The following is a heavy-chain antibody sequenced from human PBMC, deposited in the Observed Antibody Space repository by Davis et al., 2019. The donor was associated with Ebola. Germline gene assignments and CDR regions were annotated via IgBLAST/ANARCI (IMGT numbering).Heavy chain of an antibody. J-gene: IGHJ4*02. V-gene: IGHV3-48*02. CDR3: ARDPPNSDY. CDR1: GFTFSSYA. Sequence: GESLKISCAASGFTFSSYAMSWVRQAPGKGLEWVSYISSSSSTIYYADSVKGRFTISRDNAKNSLYLQMNSLRDEDTAVYYCARDPPNSDYWGQGTLVTVSS. CDR2: ISSSSSTI.